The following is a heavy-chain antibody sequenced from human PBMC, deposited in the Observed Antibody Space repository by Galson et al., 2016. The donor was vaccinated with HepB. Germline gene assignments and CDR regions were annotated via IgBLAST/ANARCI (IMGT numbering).Heavy chain of an antibody. CDR3: ASYLIQSWAGSDAFDT. D-gene: IGHD5-18*01. Sequence: SETLSLTCAVSAGSISRNNWWSWVRQPPGKGLEWIGEIFHSGDTNYNPSLRSRVTISVDKSKNHVSLKVISVTAADTAMYYCASYLIQSWAGSDAFDTWGQGTMVTVSS. V-gene: IGHV4-4*02. J-gene: IGHJ3*02. CDR2: IFHSGDT. CDR1: AGSISRNNW.